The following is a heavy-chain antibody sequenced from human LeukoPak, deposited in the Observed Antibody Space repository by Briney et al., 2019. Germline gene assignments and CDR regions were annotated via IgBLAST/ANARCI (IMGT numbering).Heavy chain of an antibody. CDR3: ARAGQWPAPQQSDY. Sequence: GGSLRLSCVGSGFSFSGYWMTWVRQAPGKGLEWVANIKQDGSETYYVDSVKGRFTIYRDNAENSVYMQMNSLRAEDTAVYYCARAGQWPAPQQSDYWGHGTLVTVSS. J-gene: IGHJ4*01. D-gene: IGHD6-19*01. V-gene: IGHV3-7*01. CDR1: GFSFSGYW. CDR2: IKQDGSET.